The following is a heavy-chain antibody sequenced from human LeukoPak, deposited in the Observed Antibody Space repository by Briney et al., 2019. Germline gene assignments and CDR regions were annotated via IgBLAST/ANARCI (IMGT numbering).Heavy chain of an antibody. CDR3: ARDRRYYDSSGYYPSDY. CDR2: IKQDGSEK. Sequence: PGGSLRLSCAASGFTFSSYWMSWVRQAPGKGLEWVANIKQDGSEKYYVDSVKGRFTISRDNAKNSLYLQMNSLRAEDTAVYYCARDRRYYDSSGYYPSDYWGQGTLVTVSS. V-gene: IGHV3-7*01. D-gene: IGHD3-22*01. CDR1: GFTFSSYW. J-gene: IGHJ4*02.